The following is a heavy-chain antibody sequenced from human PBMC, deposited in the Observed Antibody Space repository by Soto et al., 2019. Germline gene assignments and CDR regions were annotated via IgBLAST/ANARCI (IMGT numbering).Heavy chain of an antibody. CDR3: ARAGAQLLWFGEFPPFDY. Sequence: SETLSLTCTVSGGSISSGDYYWSWIRQPPGKGLEWIGYIYYSGSTYYNPSLKSRVTISVDTSKNQFSLKLSSVTAADTAVYYCARAGAQLLWFGEFPPFDYWGQGTLVTVSS. CDR1: GGSISSGDYY. J-gene: IGHJ4*02. D-gene: IGHD3-10*01. V-gene: IGHV4-30-4*01. CDR2: IYYSGST.